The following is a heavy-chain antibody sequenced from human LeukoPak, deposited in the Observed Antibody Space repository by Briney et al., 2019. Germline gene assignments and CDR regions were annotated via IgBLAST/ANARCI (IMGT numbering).Heavy chain of an antibody. CDR1: GFTFSSYG. J-gene: IGHJ6*03. D-gene: IGHD3-16*01. CDR2: IWYDGSDK. Sequence: GGSLRLSCAASGFTFSSYGMHWVRQAPGKGLEWVAVIWYDGSDKYYADSVKGRFTISRDNSKNTLYLQMDSLRAEDTAVYYCAKDKDYGYYMDVWGKGTTVTVSS. CDR3: AKDKDYGYYMDV. V-gene: IGHV3-33*06.